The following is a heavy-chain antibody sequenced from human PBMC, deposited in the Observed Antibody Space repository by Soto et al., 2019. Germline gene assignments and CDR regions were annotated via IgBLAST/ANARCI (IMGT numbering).Heavy chain of an antibody. CDR2: INPNSGHT. J-gene: IGHJ5*02. V-gene: IGHV1-18*01. CDR1: GYTFTTYG. D-gene: IGHD3-22*01. CDR3: ARGQVVNFDNWFDP. Sequence: QIQLLQSGAEVKKPGTSVKVSCQASGYTFTTYGIIWVRQAPGQGLEWMGWINPNSGHTNYAQNLQDRATITTDTXSNTANMELRSLRSDDTAVYFCARGQVVNFDNWFDPWGQGTLVTVSS.